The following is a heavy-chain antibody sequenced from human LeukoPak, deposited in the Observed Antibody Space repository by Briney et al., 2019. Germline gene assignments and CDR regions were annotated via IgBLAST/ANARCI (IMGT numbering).Heavy chain of an antibody. CDR2: IIPIFGTA. V-gene: IGHV1-69*05. J-gene: IGHJ3*02. CDR3: ARDATMDIVVVVAATRGAFDI. Sequence: ASVKVSCKASGGTFSSHAISWVRQAPGQGLEWMGRIIPIFGTANYAQKFQGRVTITTDESTSTAYMELSSLRSEDTAVYYCARDATMDIVVVVAATRGAFDIWGQGTMVTVSS. D-gene: IGHD2-15*01. CDR1: GGTFSSHA.